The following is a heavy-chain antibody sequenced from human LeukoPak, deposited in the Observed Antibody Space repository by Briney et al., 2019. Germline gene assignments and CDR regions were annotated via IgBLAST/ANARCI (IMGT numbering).Heavy chain of an antibody. D-gene: IGHD6-19*01. CDR3: ARSTRIAVAGTRYYYYYYMDV. V-gene: IGHV3-66*01. CDR1: GFTFSSSW. J-gene: IGHJ6*03. CDR2: IYSDNT. Sequence: GGSLRLSCAASGFTFSSSWMSWVRQAPGKGLEWVSFIYSDNTHYSDSVKGRFTISRDNSKNTLYLQMNSLRAEDTAVYYCARSTRIAVAGTRYYYYYYMDVWGKGTTVTVSS.